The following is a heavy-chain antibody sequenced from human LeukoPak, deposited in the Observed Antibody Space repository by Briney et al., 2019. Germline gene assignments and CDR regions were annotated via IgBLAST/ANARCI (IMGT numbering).Heavy chain of an antibody. J-gene: IGHJ4*02. V-gene: IGHV3-74*01. CDR3: ARDVSSRRLYYFDY. Sequence: GGSMRLSCAASGITFNSYTMNWVRQAPGKGLVWVSRINSDGSSTSYADSVKGRFTISRDNAKNTLYLQMNSLRAEDTAVYYCARDVSSRRLYYFDYWGQGTLVTVSS. CDR1: GITFNSYT. CDR2: INSDGSST. D-gene: IGHD6-13*01.